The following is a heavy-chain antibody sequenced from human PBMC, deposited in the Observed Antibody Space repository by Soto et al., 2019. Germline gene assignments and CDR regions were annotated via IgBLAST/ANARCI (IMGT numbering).Heavy chain of an antibody. CDR2: IIPIFGTA. CDR3: ATLRHIVVVTLGYYYGMDV. J-gene: IGHJ6*02. CDR1: GGTFSSYA. V-gene: IGHV1-69*13. Sequence: SVKVSCKASGGTFSSYAISWVRQAPGQGLEWMGGIIPIFGTANYAQKFQGRVTITADESTSTAYMELSSLRSEDTAVYYCATLRHIVVVTLGYYYGMDVWGQGTTVTVSS. D-gene: IGHD2-21*02.